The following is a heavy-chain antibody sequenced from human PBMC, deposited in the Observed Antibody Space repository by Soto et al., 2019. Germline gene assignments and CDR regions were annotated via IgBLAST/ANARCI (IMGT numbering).Heavy chain of an antibody. J-gene: IGHJ6*03. CDR2: IYYSGST. CDR3: ASWKPDYDILTGYYSEDYYYYMDV. D-gene: IGHD3-9*01. V-gene: IGHV4-59*01. Sequence: SETLSLTCTVSGGSISSYYWSWIRQPPRKGLEWIGYIYYSGSTNYNPSLKSRVTISVDTSKNQFSLKLSSVTAADTAVYYCASWKPDYDILTGYYSEDYYYYMDVWGKGTTVTVSS. CDR1: GGSISSYY.